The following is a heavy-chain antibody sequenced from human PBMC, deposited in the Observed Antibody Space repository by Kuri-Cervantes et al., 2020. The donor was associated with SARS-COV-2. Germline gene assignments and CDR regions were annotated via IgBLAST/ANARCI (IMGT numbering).Heavy chain of an antibody. Sequence: GESLKISCAASGFTVSSNYMSWVRQAPGKGLEWVSVIYSGGSTYYADSVKGRFTISRDNSKNTLYLQMNSLRAEDTAVYYCARGAARPYYYYGMDVWGQGTTVTVSS. D-gene: IGHD6-6*01. CDR2: IYSGGST. CDR3: ARGAARPYYYYGMDV. V-gene: IGHV3-53*01. J-gene: IGHJ6*02. CDR1: GFTVSSNY.